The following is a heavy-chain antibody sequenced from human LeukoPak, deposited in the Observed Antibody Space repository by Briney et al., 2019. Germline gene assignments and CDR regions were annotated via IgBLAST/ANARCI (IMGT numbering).Heavy chain of an antibody. CDR1: GFIFSHYW. Sequence: GGSLILSCSAFGFIFSHYWMSWGRQATGQWLHLMANIKQDGSEKNYVDSVKGRFTISRDNAENSLYLQMNILRAEDTAVYYCARDLYASGSYDYWGQGTLVTVSS. CDR2: IKQDGSEK. D-gene: IGHD3-10*01. J-gene: IGHJ4*02. V-gene: IGHV3-7*04. CDR3: ARDLYASGSYDY.